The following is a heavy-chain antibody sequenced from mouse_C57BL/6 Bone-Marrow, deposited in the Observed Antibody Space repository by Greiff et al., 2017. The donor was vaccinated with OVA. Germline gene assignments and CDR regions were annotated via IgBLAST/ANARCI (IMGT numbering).Heavy chain of an antibody. J-gene: IGHJ4*01. CDR2: ISSGGSYT. Sequence: EVKLVESGGDLVKPGWSLKLSCAASGFTFSSYGMSWVRQTPDKRLEWVATISSGGSYTYYPDSVKGRFTISRDNAKNTLYLQMSSLKSEDTAMYYCARHRGRSPYAMDYWGQGTSVTVSS. D-gene: IGHD2-14*01. V-gene: IGHV5-6*02. CDR1: GFTFSSYG. CDR3: ARHRGRSPYAMDY.